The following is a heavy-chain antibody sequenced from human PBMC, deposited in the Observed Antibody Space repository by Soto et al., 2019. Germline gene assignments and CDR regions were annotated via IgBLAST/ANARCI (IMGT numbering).Heavy chain of an antibody. V-gene: IGHV1-46*03. J-gene: IGHJ5*02. CDR2: INPSGGST. CDR3: ARAVVVAATHENWFDP. D-gene: IGHD2-15*01. Sequence: XSVKVSCKASGYTFTSYYMHWVRQAPGQGLEWMGIINPSGGSTSYAQKFQGRVTMTRDTSTSTVYMELSSLRSEDTAVYYCARAVVVAATHENWFDPWGQGTLVTVSS. CDR1: GYTFTSYY.